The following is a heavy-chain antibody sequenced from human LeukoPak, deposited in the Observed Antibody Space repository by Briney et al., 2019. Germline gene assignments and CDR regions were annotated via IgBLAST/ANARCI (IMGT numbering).Heavy chain of an antibody. V-gene: IGHV4-39*02. CDR2: VYYSGPA. J-gene: IGHJ5*02. CDR3: ARDVGTLRDFWAGYFSNWFDP. D-gene: IGHD3/OR15-3a*01. Sequence: SETLSLTCTVAGGSVSSRTYCGGWIRQPPGKGLEWIGTVYYSGPAYYNPSLKSRVSISVDTSKNQFSLELSSVTAADTAVYFCARDVGTLRDFWAGYFSNWFDPWGQGTLVTVSS. CDR1: GGSVSSRTYC.